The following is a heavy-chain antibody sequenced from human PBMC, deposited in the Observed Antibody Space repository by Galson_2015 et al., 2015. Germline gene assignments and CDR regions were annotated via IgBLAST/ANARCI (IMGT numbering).Heavy chain of an antibody. Sequence: SVKVSCKASGYTFTSYYMHWVRQAPGQGLEWMGIINPSGGSTSYAQKFQGRVTMTRDTSTSTVYMELSSLRSEDTAVYYCAREPVGYCSSTSCLPWYYYGMDVWGQGTMVTVSS. J-gene: IGHJ6*02. CDR1: GYTFTSYY. CDR3: AREPVGYCSSTSCLPWYYYGMDV. D-gene: IGHD2-2*01. CDR2: INPSGGST. V-gene: IGHV1-46*01.